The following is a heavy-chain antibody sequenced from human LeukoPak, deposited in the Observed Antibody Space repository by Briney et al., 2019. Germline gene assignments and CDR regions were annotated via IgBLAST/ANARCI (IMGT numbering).Heavy chain of an antibody. CDR2: IKPDGEET. CDR3: ARDPQYSYDDSGTFDS. Sequence: GGSLTLSCAASGFIFSNFWMSWVRQAPGKGPEWVANIKPDGEETYYLDSVKGRFTVSRDNAKNSLYLQMNTLRAEDTAVYYCARDPQYSYDDSGTFDSWGQGTLVTVSS. J-gene: IGHJ4*02. V-gene: IGHV3-7*01. D-gene: IGHD3-22*01. CDR1: GFIFSNFW.